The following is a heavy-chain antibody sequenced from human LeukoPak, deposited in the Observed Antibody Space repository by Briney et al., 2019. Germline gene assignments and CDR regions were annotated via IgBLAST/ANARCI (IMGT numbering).Heavy chain of an antibody. CDR1: GFTFSSYA. D-gene: IGHD3-22*01. CDR2: ISYDGSNK. Sequence: GGSLRLSCAASGFTFSSYAMRWVRQAPGKGLEWVAVISYDGSNKYYADSVKGRFTISRDNSKNTLYLQMNSLRAEDTAVYYCAKRRASDGSGYRAFEFWGQGTLVTVSS. CDR3: AKRRASDGSGYRAFEF. J-gene: IGHJ4*02. V-gene: IGHV3-30*04.